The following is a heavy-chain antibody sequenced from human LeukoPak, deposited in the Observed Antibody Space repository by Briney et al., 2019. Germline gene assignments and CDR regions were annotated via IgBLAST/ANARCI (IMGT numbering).Heavy chain of an antibody. J-gene: IGHJ4*02. V-gene: IGHV3-23*01. Sequence: GGSLRLSCAASGFTSYYYAMSWVRLALGKGREWGSGISGRGGSTYYAASPKRGFTLSRDNSKNTLYLQMYSLRAEDTAVYYCVKAIPYYDILTGYSTPMYYFDYWGQGTLVTVSS. CDR1: GFTSYYYA. CDR3: VKAIPYYDILTGYSTPMYYFDY. D-gene: IGHD3-9*01. CDR2: ISGRGGST.